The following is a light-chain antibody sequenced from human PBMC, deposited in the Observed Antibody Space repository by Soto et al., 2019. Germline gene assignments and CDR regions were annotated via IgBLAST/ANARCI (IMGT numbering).Light chain of an antibody. J-gene: IGKJ2*01. V-gene: IGKV1-5*03. CDR3: QHYNTYYT. CDR2: KAS. CDR1: QSISSW. Sequence: DIQMTQSPSTLSASVGDRVTITCRASQSISSWLARYQQKPGKAPKLLIYKASSLESGVPSRFSGSGSGTEFPLTIRRLQPYHSATYYRQHYNTYYTFVQGTKLEIK.